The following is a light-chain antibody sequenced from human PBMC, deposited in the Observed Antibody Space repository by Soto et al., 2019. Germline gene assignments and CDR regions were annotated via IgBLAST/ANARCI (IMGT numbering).Light chain of an antibody. CDR3: QQYGSSPQT. J-gene: IGKJ1*01. CDR1: QPISTY. CDR2: AAS. V-gene: IGKV1-39*01. Sequence: DIQMTQSPSSLSASVGDRVTITCRASQPISTYLNWYHQKPEKAPKLLIYAASSLQSGVPSRFSGSGSGTDFTLTISRLEPEDFAVYYCQQYGSSPQTFGQGTKVDI.